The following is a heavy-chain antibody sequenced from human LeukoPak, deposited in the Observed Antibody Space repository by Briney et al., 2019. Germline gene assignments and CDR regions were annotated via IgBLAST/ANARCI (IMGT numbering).Heavy chain of an antibody. D-gene: IGHD6-13*01. J-gene: IGHJ4*02. CDR1: GYSFTSYW. Sequence: KHGESLKISCKGSGYSFTSYWIGWVRQMPGKGLEWMGIIYPGDSDTRYSPSFQGQVTISADKSISTAYLQWSSLKASDTAMYYCARQSIYYSRLGSFDYWGQGTLVTVSS. CDR2: IYPGDSDT. CDR3: ARQSIYYSRLGSFDY. V-gene: IGHV5-51*01.